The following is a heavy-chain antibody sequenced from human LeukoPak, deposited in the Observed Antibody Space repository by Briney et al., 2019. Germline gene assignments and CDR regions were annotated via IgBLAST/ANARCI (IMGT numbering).Heavy chain of an antibody. CDR1: GGSISSYY. CDR3: ARAARLEQQLGGVWDY. D-gene: IGHD6-13*01. V-gene: IGHV4-59*01. Sequence: PSETLSLTCTVSGGSISSYYWSWIRQPPGKGLEWIGYIYYSGSTNYNPSLKSRVTISVDTSKNQFSLKLSSVTAADTAVYYCARAARLEQQLGGVWDYWGQGTLVTVSS. J-gene: IGHJ4*02. CDR2: IYYSGST.